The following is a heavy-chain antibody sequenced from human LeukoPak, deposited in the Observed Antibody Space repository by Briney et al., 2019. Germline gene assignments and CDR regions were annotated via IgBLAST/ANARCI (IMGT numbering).Heavy chain of an antibody. CDR3: ARGPDIVVIPIVDDSFDL. Sequence: GGSLRLSCVASGFTFSSYSLNWVRRAPGKGLEWVSSIRSNSKYIYYADSVKGRFTSSRDNAKNSLSLQMLSLRAEDTAVYYCARGPDIVVIPIVDDSFDLWGQGTVVTVSS. D-gene: IGHD2-2*01. V-gene: IGHV3-21*01. J-gene: IGHJ3*01. CDR1: GFTFSSYS. CDR2: IRSNSKYI.